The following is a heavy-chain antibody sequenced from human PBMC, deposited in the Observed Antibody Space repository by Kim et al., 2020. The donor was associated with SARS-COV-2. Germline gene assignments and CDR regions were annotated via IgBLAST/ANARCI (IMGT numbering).Heavy chain of an antibody. CDR3: ARVGAAGTGGMGY. D-gene: IGHD6-13*01. CDR1: GFTFSSYE. V-gene: IGHV3-48*03. J-gene: IGHJ4*02. Sequence: GGSLRLSCAASGFTFSSYEMNWVRQTPGKGLEWVSYISSSGSTIYYADSVKGRFTISRDNAKNSLYLQMNSLRAEDTAVYYCARVGAAGTGGMGYWGQGTLVTVSS. CDR2: ISSSGSTI.